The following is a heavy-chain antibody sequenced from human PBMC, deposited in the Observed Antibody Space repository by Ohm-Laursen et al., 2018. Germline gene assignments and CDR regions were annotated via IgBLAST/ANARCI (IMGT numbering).Heavy chain of an antibody. D-gene: IGHD3-22*01. V-gene: IGHV1-46*01. J-gene: IGHJ5*02. CDR2: INPNDGGT. Sequence: ASVKVSCKSSGYTFTTYYMHWVRQAPGQGPEWMGIINPNDGGTTYSQKLQGRVTMTRDTSTSTVYMELSSLRSEDTAVYYCARVRGWNWFDPWGQGTLVTVSS. CDR3: ARVRGWNWFDP. CDR1: GYTFTTYY.